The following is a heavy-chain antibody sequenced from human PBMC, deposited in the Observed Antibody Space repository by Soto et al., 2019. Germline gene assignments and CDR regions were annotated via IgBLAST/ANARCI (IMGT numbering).Heavy chain of an antibody. CDR1: GGSVSSGSYY. D-gene: IGHD3-16*01. CDR2: VSYSGST. CDR3: ARXRRFGAQLGTTSDYFDY. Sequence: SETLSLTCTVSGGSVSSGSYYWSWIRQPPGKGLEWIAYVSYSGSTNYNPSLRSRLTISIDTSKNQFSLKLSSVTAADTAVYYCARXRRFGAQLGTTSDYFDYWGQGILVTVSS. V-gene: IGHV4-61*01. J-gene: IGHJ4*02.